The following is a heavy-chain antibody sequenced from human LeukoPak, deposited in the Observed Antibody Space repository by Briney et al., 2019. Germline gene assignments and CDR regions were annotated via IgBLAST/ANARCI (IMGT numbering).Heavy chain of an antibody. Sequence: PSETLSLTCTVSGGSISSYYWSWTRQPPGKGLKWIGNIYYSGYTTYSPSLRSRVTISVDTSKNQFSLKLSSVTAADTAVYYCARDPSTVTTWGYYYYYMDVWGKGTTVTVSS. V-gene: IGHV4-59*01. CDR3: ARDPSTVTTWGYYYYYMDV. CDR2: IYYSGYT. D-gene: IGHD4-17*01. J-gene: IGHJ6*03. CDR1: GGSISSYY.